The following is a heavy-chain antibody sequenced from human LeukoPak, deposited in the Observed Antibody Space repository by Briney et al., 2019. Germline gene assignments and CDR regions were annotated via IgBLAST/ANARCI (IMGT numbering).Heavy chain of an antibody. V-gene: IGHV1-46*01. Sequence: ASVKVSCKASGYTFTSYYMHWVRQAPGQGLEWMGIINPSGGSTSYAQKFQGRVTMTRDTSTSTVYMELSRLRSEDTAVYYCARDKTTTVTTHHFDYWGQGTLVTVSS. D-gene: IGHD4-11*01. J-gene: IGHJ4*02. CDR3: ARDKTTTVTTHHFDY. CDR2: INPSGGST. CDR1: GYTFTSYY.